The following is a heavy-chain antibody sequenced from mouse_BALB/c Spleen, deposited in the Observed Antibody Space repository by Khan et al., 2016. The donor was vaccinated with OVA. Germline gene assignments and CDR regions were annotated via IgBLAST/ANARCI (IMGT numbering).Heavy chain of an antibody. CDR2: INPSNNYT. CDR3: VREGEYYRYDGWMED. V-gene: IGHV1-4*01. J-gene: IGHJ3*01. Sequence: QVQLKESGAELARPGASVKMSCKASGYTFTSYTMHWVRQRPGQTLEWIGHINPSNNYTNYNQNFKDKATLIVDKSSSTAYMQLSSLTSADSEVYDGVREGEYYRYDGWMEDWGKGTLGTVAA. CDR1: GYTFTSYT. D-gene: IGHD2-14*01.